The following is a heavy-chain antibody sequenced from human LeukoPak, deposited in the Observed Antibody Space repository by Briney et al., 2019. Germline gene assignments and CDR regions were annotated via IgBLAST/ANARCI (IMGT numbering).Heavy chain of an antibody. CDR1: GFTFSSYG. CDR3: AKEGAGFQNGMDV. D-gene: IGHD2/OR15-2a*01. J-gene: IGHJ6*02. Sequence: GRSLRLSCAASGFTFSSYGMHWVRQAPGKELEWVAVISYDGSNKYYADSVKGRFTIPRDNSKNTLYLQMNSLRAEDTAVYYCAKEGAGFQNGMDVWGQGTTVTVSS. V-gene: IGHV3-30*18. CDR2: ISYDGSNK.